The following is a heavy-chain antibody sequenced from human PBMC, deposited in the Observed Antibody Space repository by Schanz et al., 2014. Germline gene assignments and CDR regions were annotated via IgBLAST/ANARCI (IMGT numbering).Heavy chain of an antibody. CDR2: INHGGST. CDR3: ARDRGHGDLPGDI. V-gene: IGHV4-34*01. CDR1: GGSFSGYY. J-gene: IGHJ3*02. Sequence: VQLQQWGAGLLKPSETLSLTCAVSGGSFSGYYWSWIRQPPGKGLEWIAEINHGGSTNYNPSLKSRVTISVDTSKNQFSLNLSSATAADTAVYYCARDRGHGDLPGDIWGQGTMVTVSS. D-gene: IGHD4-17*01.